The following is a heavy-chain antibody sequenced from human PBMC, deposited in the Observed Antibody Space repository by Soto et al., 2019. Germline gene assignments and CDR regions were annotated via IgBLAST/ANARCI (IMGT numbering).Heavy chain of an antibody. V-gene: IGHV5-51*01. Sequence: PGESLKISCKTSGYRFISYCVALVRQKPGKGLEWMGTFYPGDSTSTYSPSFQGQVTISVDKSISTAYLHLSSLKASDTAMYYCARIIGYCRNNDCSWTFDIWGQGTTVTVSS. J-gene: IGHJ3*02. CDR1: GYRFISYC. CDR3: ARIIGYCRNNDCSWTFDI. CDR2: FYPGDSTS. D-gene: IGHD2-2*03.